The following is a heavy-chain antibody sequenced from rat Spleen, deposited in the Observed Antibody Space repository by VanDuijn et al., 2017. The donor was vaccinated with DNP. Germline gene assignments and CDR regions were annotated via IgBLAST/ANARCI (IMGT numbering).Heavy chain of an antibody. Sequence: EVLLQESGPGLVKPSQSLSLTCSVTGFSITNNFKWSWIRKFPGNKLEWMGYATNAGSTDYNPSLKSRISITTDTSKNQCFLQLNSVATEDTATYYCAIQLGVFDYWDQGVMVTVSS. J-gene: IGHJ2*01. CDR1: GFSITNNFK. CDR3: AIQLGVFDY. V-gene: IGHV3-3*01. D-gene: IGHD5-1*01. CDR2: ATNAGST.